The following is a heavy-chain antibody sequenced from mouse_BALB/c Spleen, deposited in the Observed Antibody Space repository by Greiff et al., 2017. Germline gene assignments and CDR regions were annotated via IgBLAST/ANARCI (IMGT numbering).Heavy chain of an antibody. CDR3: ARDGGLRAWFAY. V-gene: IGHV5-6*01. D-gene: IGHD2-4*01. CDR1: GFTFSSYG. J-gene: IGHJ3*01. Sequence: EVNVVESGGDLVKPGGSLKLSCAASGFTFSSYGMSWVRQTPDKRLEWVATISSGGSYTYYPDSVKGRFTISRDNAKNTLYLQMSSLKSEDTAMYYCARDGGLRAWFAYWGQGTLVTVSA. CDR2: ISSGGSYT.